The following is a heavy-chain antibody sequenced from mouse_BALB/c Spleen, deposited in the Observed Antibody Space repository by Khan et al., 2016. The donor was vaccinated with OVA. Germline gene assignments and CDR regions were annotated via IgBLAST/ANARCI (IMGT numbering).Heavy chain of an antibody. J-gene: IGHJ4*01. V-gene: IGHV2-6-5*01. CDR1: GFSLTDYG. CDR2: IWGGGST. Sequence: VKLMESGPGLVAPSQSLSITCTVSGFSLTDYGVSWIRQPPGKGLEWLGVIWGGGSTYYNSALKSRLSISKDNSKSQVFLKMNSLQTDDTAMYXCAKGVWSYYYAIDYWGQGTSVTVSS. D-gene: IGHD2-10*02. CDR3: AKGVWSYYYAIDY.